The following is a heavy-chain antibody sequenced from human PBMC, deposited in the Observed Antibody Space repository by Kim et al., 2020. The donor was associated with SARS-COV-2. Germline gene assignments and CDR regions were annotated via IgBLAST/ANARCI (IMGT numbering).Heavy chain of an antibody. J-gene: IGHJ4*01. CDR3: AIDPFSGRCSGTSCYPTDY. V-gene: IGHV3-30*03. CDR2: ISYDGSNK. Sequence: GGSLRLSCAASGFTFSSYGMHWVRQAPGKGLEWVAVISYDGSNKYYADSVKGRFTISRDNSKNTLYLQMNSLRAEDTAVYYCAIDPFSGRCSGTSCYPTDYWGHGTLVTVSS. CDR1: GFTFSSYG. D-gene: IGHD2-2*01.